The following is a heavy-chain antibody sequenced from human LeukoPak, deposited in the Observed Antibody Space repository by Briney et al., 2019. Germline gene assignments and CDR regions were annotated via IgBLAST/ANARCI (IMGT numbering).Heavy chain of an antibody. V-gene: IGHV4-59*08. CDR2: IYYSGST. D-gene: IGHD1-26*01. CDR3: ARNPDSGSYYDIPYYFDY. CDR1: GGSISSYY. J-gene: IGHJ4*02. Sequence: PSETLSLTCTVSGGSISSYYWSWIRQPPGKGLEWIGYIYYSGSTNYNPSLKSRVTISVDTSKNQFSLKLSSATAADTAVYYCARNPDSGSYYDIPYYFDYWGQGTLVTVSS.